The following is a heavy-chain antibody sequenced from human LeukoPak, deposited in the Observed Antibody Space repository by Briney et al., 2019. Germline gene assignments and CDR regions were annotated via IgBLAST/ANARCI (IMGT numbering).Heavy chain of an antibody. V-gene: IGHV3-23*01. Sequence: GGSLRLSCAASRFTFSSYAMSWVRQAPGKGLEWVSAISGSGGVTYYADSVKGRFTISRDNSNNTLYLQMNSLRAEDTAVYYCAKDPDCTSGVCYTFFDYWGQGTLVTVSS. CDR1: RFTFSSYA. CDR2: ISGSGGVT. CDR3: AKDPDCTSGVCYTFFDY. D-gene: IGHD2-8*01. J-gene: IGHJ4*02.